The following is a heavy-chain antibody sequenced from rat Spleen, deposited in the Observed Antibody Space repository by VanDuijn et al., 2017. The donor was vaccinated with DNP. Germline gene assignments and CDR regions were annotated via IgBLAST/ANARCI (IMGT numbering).Heavy chain of an antibody. D-gene: IGHD1-4*01. CDR2: IIYDGSRT. J-gene: IGHJ2*01. CDR3: AGRPPPTRGPFDY. Sequence: EVQLVESDGGLVQPGRSLKLSCAVSGFTFSDYYMAWVRQAPETGLEWVANIIYDGSRTHYRDSVKGRFTISRDNSKNILYLQMDSLRSEDTATYYCAGRPPPTRGPFDYWGQGVTVTVSS. V-gene: IGHV5-7*01. CDR1: GFTFSDYY.